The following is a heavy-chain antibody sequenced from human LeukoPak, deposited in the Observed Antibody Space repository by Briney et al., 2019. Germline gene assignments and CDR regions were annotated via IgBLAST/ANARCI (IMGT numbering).Heavy chain of an antibody. CDR1: GASISSGLYY. Sequence: NPSETLSLTCSVSGASISSGLYYWNWIRQPAGKGLEWIGRIFESVKTNYNPSLKSRVTISVDTSRNQFSMNLNSVTAADTAVYYCAKGAGPPWFDPWGQGTLVTVSS. V-gene: IGHV4-61*02. J-gene: IGHJ5*02. CDR3: AKGAGPPWFDP. D-gene: IGHD6-19*01. CDR2: IFESVKT.